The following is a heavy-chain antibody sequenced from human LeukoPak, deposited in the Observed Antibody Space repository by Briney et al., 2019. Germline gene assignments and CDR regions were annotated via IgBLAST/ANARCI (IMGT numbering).Heavy chain of an antibody. CDR3: ASLDYYYGSGSYYRGDFDY. V-gene: IGHV4-4*07. Sequence: SETLSLTCTVSGGSISSYYWSWIRQPAGKGLEWIGRFYTSGSTNYNPSLKSRVTMSVDTSKNQFSLKLSSVTAADTAVYYCASLDYYYGSGSYYRGDFDYWGQGTLVTVSS. CDR2: FYTSGST. J-gene: IGHJ4*02. CDR1: GGSISSYY. D-gene: IGHD3-10*01.